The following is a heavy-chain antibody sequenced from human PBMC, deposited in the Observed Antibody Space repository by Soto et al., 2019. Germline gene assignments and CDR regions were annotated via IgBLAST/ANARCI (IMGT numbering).Heavy chain of an antibody. D-gene: IGHD4-4*01. V-gene: IGHV1-69*12. CDR3: SSPPSSNRYYYGMDG. J-gene: IGHJ6*02. Sequence: QVQLVQSGAEVKKPGSSVKVSCKASGGTFSSYAISWVRQAPGQGLEWMGGIIPIFGTANYAQKFQGRVTITADESTSPASMEPRRLRSEDTAVYYCSSPPSSNRYYYGMDGLGQGPTVTVSS. CDR2: IIPIFGTA. CDR1: GGTFSSYA.